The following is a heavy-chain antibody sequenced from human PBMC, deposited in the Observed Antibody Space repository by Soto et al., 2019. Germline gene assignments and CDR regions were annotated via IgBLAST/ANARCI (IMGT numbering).Heavy chain of an antibody. CDR3: AGDELISYYFFGMDV. J-gene: IGHJ6*02. V-gene: IGHV3-23*01. D-gene: IGHD1-26*01. Sequence: PGGSLRLSWAASGFIFSTYSMGCVRQAPGKGLEWVSTISGSGGSTHYAESVKGRFTTTRDNYKNTMYLKMNSTRAEDTAVYYCAGDELISYYFFGMDVWGQGTTVTVSS. CDR2: ISGSGGST. CDR1: GFIFSTYS.